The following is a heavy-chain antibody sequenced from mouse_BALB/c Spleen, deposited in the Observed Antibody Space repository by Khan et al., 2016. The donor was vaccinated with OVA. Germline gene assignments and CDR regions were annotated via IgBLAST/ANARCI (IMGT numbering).Heavy chain of an antibody. J-gene: IGHJ2*02. D-gene: IGHD1-1*01. V-gene: IGHV3-2*02. CDR3: EGIYGGEFNY. CDR2: ISYSGNT. CDR1: GYSITSDYA. Sequence: VQLKESGPGLVKPSQSLSLTCTVTGYSITSDYAWNCIRQFPGNKLEWMGFISYSGNTKYNPSLKIRFSITRDTSKNQFFLQLTSVTNEDTARYECEGIYGGEFNYWGQGTSLTVSS.